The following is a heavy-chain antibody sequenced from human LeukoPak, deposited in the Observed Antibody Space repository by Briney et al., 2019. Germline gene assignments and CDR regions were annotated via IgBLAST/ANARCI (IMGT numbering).Heavy chain of an antibody. D-gene: IGHD3-10*01. Sequence: GGSLRLSCAASGFTFSSYDMHWVRQATGKGLEWVSAIGTAGDTYYPGSVKGRFTISRENAKISLYLQMNSLRAGDTVVYYCARGLGPESPLWFGDKYYFDYWGQGTLVTVSS. CDR3: ARGLGPESPLWFGDKYYFDY. V-gene: IGHV3-13*04. CDR2: IGTAGDT. CDR1: GFTFSSYD. J-gene: IGHJ4*02.